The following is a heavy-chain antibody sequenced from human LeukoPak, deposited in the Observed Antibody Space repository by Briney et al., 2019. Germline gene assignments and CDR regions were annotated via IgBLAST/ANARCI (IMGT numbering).Heavy chain of an antibody. V-gene: IGHV3-7*01. CDR3: ARDRRGYYGTFYMDV. Sequence: PGGSLRLSCAASGFTFSYYWMSWVRQAPGKGLEWVANINQDGSEKYYVDSVKGRFTISRDNAKNSLYLQMNSLRAEDTAVYYCARDRRGYYGTFYMDVWGKGTTVTISS. J-gene: IGHJ6*03. CDR1: GFTFSYYW. D-gene: IGHD3-10*01. CDR2: INQDGSEK.